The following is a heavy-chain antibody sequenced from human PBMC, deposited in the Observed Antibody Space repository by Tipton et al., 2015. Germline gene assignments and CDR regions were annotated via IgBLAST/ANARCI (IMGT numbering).Heavy chain of an antibody. CDR2: IYYSGST. Sequence: TLSLTCTVSGASISSSSYYWGWIRQPPGKGLEWIGSIYYSGSTFYSPSLKSRVTISVDTSKNQFSLKVTSMTAADTAVYYCARPTSGAFDIWGQGTMVTVSS. J-gene: IGHJ3*02. V-gene: IGHV4-39*01. CDR1: GASISSSSYY. D-gene: IGHD2-2*01. CDR3: ARPTSGAFDI.